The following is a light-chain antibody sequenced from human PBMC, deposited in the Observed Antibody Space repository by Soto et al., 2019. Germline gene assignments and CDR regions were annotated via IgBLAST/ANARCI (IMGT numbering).Light chain of an antibody. Sequence: DIVMTQSPDSLAVSLGERATINCKPSQSVLTSSNNKNYLAWYQQKPGQPPKLLIYWASTRESGVPDRFSGSGSGTDFTLTISSLQAEDAAVYYCQQYYSIPRTFGQGTRVEIK. CDR2: WAS. J-gene: IGKJ1*01. V-gene: IGKV4-1*01. CDR1: QSVLTSSNNKNY. CDR3: QQYYSIPRT.